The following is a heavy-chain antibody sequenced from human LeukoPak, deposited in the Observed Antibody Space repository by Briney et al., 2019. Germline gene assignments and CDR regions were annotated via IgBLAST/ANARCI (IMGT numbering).Heavy chain of an antibody. CDR1: GYTFTSYD. V-gene: IGHV1-8*01. D-gene: IGHD2-15*01. J-gene: IGHJ4*02. CDR3: ARGGPGSYCSGGSCPYFDY. Sequence: ASVKVSCKASGYTFTSYDVNWVRQATGQGLEWMGWVNPNSGHTGYAQKFQGRVTMTTNTSISTAYMELSSLRSEDTAVYYCARGGPGSYCSGGSCPYFDYWGQGTLVSVSS. CDR2: VNPNSGHT.